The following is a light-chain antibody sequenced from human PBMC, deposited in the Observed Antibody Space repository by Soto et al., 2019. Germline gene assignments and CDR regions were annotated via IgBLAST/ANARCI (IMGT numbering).Light chain of an antibody. J-gene: IGKJ2*01. CDR2: GAS. V-gene: IGKV3-15*01. CDR3: QQYNNWPYT. CDR1: QSVSSN. Sequence: EIVMTQSPATLSVSPGERATLSCRASQSVSSNLAWYQQKPDQAPRHLIYGASTRATGIPARFSGSGSGTEFTLTISSLQSEDFAVYYCQQYNNWPYTFGQGTKLEIK.